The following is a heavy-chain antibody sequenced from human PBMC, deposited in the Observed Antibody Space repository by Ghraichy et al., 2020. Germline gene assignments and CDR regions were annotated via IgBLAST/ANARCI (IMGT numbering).Heavy chain of an antibody. CDR1: GGSISSDSFS. J-gene: IGHJ3*01. Sequence: SETLSLTCAVSGGSISSDSFSWSWIRQPPVKGLEWIGYIYQSGATYYNPSLKSRVTISLDDSRNQFSLNLSSVTAADTAVYYCASAPYDDDGFYDDGFDVWGQGIMFTVSS. D-gene: IGHD3-22*01. CDR2: IYQSGAT. V-gene: IGHV4-30-2*01. CDR3: ASAPYDDDGFYDDGFDV.